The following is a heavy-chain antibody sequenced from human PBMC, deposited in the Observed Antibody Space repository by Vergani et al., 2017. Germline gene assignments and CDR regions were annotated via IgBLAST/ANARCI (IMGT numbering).Heavy chain of an antibody. CDR3: AGDSGQLVLRYFQH. V-gene: IGHV3-21*01. Sequence: EVQLVESGGGLVKPGGSLRLSCAASGFTFSSYSMNWVRQAPGKGLEWVSSISSSSSYIYYADSVKGRFTISRDNAKNSLYLQMNSLRAEDTAVYYCAGDSGQLVLRYFQHWGQGTLVTVSS. CDR1: GFTFSSYS. J-gene: IGHJ1*01. CDR2: ISSSSSYI. D-gene: IGHD6-13*01.